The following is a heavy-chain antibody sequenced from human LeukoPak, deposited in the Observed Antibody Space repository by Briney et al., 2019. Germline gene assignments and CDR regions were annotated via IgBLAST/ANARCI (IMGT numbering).Heavy chain of an antibody. CDR3: ARGSSSWYGYFDN. CDR2: ISGNGGST. D-gene: IGHD6-13*01. Sequence: PGGSLRLSCAASGFTISSSAMHWVRQAPGKGLEFVSGISGNGGSTDYGNSVKGRFTISRDSAKKTLFLQMGSLRTEDMAVYYCARGSSSWYGYFDNWGQGTLVTVSS. CDR1: GFTISSSA. J-gene: IGHJ4*02. V-gene: IGHV3-64*01.